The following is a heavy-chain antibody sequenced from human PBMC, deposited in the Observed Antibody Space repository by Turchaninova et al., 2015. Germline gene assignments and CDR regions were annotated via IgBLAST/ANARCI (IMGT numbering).Heavy chain of an antibody. V-gene: IGHV3-15*01. Sequence: EVQLVESGGGLVQPGGSLRLSCAASGFTFSEAWMSWVRQAPGKGLGVVCRNKEKSKGVPTDYAAPGNGRITISRDGSNDTLYLQMNSLKTEDTAVYYCTTTGAGNSVHWGQGTLVTVSS. J-gene: IGHJ4*02. CDR3: TTTGAGNSVH. CDR2: NKEKSKGVPT. CDR1: GFTFSEAW. D-gene: IGHD4-23*01.